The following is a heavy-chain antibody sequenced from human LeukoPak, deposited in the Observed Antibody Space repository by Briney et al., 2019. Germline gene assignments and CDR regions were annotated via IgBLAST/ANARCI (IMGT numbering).Heavy chain of an antibody. Sequence: EASVKVSCKASGYTFTDYYIHWLRQAPGQGLEWMGWINPSSGGPKYSQKFQGRVTMTRDTSTSTVYMELSSLRSEDTAVYYCARGTTVVTYLDYWGQGTLVTVSS. V-gene: IGHV1-2*02. J-gene: IGHJ4*02. CDR3: ARGTTVVTYLDY. D-gene: IGHD4-23*01. CDR1: GYTFTDYY. CDR2: INPSSGGP.